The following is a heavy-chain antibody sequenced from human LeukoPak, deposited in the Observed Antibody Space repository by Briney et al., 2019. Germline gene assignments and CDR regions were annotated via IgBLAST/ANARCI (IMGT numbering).Heavy chain of an antibody. CDR3: ARDLSSTSSWATVPDY. CDR1: GFTFSSYS. CDR2: ISSSSSTI. J-gene: IGHJ4*02. Sequence: GGSLRLSCAASGFTFSSYSMNWVRQAPGKGLEWVSYISSSSSTIYYADSVKGRFTISRDNAKNSLYLQMNSLRAEDTAVYYCARDLSSTSSWATVPDYWGQGTLVTVSS. V-gene: IGHV3-48*04. D-gene: IGHD2-2*01.